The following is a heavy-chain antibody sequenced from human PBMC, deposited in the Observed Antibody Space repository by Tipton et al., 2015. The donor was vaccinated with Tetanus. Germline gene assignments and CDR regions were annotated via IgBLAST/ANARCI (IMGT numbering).Heavy chain of an antibody. J-gene: IGHJ5*01. Sequence: SLRLSCAVSDSIASHSYVTWVRQAPGKGLEWVSYISYSSTSIYYADSVKGRFVVSRDNAKNSLYLQMNTLRDDDTAVYYCARRGEARANWFDSWGQGTLVTVSS. CDR2: ISYSSTSI. CDR1: DSIASHSY. CDR3: ARRGEARANWFDS. D-gene: IGHD2-21*01. V-gene: IGHV3-48*02.